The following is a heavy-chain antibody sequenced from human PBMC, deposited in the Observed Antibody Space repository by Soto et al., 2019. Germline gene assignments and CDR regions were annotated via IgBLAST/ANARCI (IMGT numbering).Heavy chain of an antibody. J-gene: IGHJ5*02. Sequence: PSETLSLTCAVYGGSFSGYYWSWIRQPPGKGLEWIGEINHSGSTNYNPSLKSRVTISVDTSKNQFSLKLSSVTAADTAVYYCARGIHSGYYYLDWFDPWGQGTLVTVSS. D-gene: IGHD3-22*01. CDR2: INHSGST. CDR1: GGSFSGYY. V-gene: IGHV4-34*01. CDR3: ARGIHSGYYYLDWFDP.